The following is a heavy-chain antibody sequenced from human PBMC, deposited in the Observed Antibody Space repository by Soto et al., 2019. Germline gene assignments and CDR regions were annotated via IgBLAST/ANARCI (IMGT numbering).Heavy chain of an antibody. CDR3: AREGAGGYYFDY. J-gene: IGHJ4*02. D-gene: IGHD1-26*01. CDR2: IWYDGSNK. Sequence: PVGSLRLSCAASGFTFSSYGMHWVRQAPGKGLEWVAVIWYDGSNKYYADSVKGRFTISRDNSKNTLYLQMNSLRAEDTAVYYCAREGAGGYYFDYWGQGTLVTVSS. CDR1: GFTFSSYG. V-gene: IGHV3-33*01.